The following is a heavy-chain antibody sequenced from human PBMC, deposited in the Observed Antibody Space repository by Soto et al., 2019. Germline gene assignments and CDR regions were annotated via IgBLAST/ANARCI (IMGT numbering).Heavy chain of an antibody. D-gene: IGHD2-8*01. CDR1: GFSLSNARMG. CDR3: ARTLMHPSWFDP. CDR2: IFSNDEK. J-gene: IGHJ5*02. V-gene: IGHV2-26*01. Sequence: QVTLKESGPVLVKPTETLTLTCTVSGFSLSNARMGVSWIRQPPGKALEWLAHIFSNDEKSYSTSLKSRLTISKDTSKSQVVLTMTNIDPVDTATYYCARTLMHPSWFDPWGQGTLVTVSS.